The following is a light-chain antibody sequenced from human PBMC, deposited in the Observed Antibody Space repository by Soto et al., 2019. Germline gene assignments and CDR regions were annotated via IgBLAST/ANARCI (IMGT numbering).Light chain of an antibody. J-gene: IGLJ2*01. CDR1: SRDVGGYNY. CDR2: DVT. CDR3: SSYTNSGALVL. V-gene: IGLV2-14*03. Sequence: QSALTQPASVSGSPGQSISISCTVTSRDVGGYNYVSWYQQHPGKAPKLMIYDVTSRPSGVSHRFSGSKSGNTASLTISGLQAEDEADYYCSSYTNSGALVLFGGGTKLTVL.